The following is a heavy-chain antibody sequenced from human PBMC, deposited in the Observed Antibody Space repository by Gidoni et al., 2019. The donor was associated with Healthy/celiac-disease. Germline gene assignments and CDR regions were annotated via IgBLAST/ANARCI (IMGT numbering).Heavy chain of an antibody. CDR2: IIPIFGTA. CDR3: ARVGDGYEAFDI. J-gene: IGHJ3*02. V-gene: IGHV1-69*01. Sequence: QVQLVQSGAEVKKPWSSVKVSCKASGGPFSSYAISWVRQAPGQGLEWMGGIIPIFGTANYAQKFQGRVTITADESTSTAYMELSSLRSEDTAVYYCARVGDGYEAFDIWGQGTMVTVSS. D-gene: IGHD5-18*01. CDR1: GGPFSSYA.